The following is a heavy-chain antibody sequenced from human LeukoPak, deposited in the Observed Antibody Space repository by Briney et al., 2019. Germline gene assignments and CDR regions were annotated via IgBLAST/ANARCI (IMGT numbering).Heavy chain of an antibody. J-gene: IGHJ4*02. D-gene: IGHD2-8*01. CDR1: GFTFSSYG. Sequence: PGGSLRLSCAASGFTFSSYGMNWVRQAPGKRLEWVSYISSSSDSRLYADSVTGRFTISRDNSKNTLYLQMNSLRAEDTAVDYCARGNTWYFDSWGQGTLVTVSS. V-gene: IGHV3-48*01. CDR2: ISSSSDSR. CDR3: ARGNTWYFDS.